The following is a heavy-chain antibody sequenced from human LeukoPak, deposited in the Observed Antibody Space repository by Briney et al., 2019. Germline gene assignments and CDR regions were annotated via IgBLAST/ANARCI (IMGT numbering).Heavy chain of an antibody. CDR3: AREGRNTIFGVATRGWFDP. Sequence: ASVKVSCKASGYTFTGYYMHWVRQAPGQGLEWMGWINPNSGGTNYAQKFQGRVTMTRDTSISTAYMELSRLRSDDTAVYYCAREGRNTIFGVATRGWFDPWGQGTLVTVSS. J-gene: IGHJ5*02. CDR2: INPNSGGT. V-gene: IGHV1-2*02. CDR1: GYTFTGYY. D-gene: IGHD3-3*01.